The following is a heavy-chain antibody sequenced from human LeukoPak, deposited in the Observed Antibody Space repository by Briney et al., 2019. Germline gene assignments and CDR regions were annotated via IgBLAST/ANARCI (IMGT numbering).Heavy chain of an antibody. J-gene: IGHJ4*02. Sequence: GGSLRLSCAASGFTFSSYAMSWVRQAPGKGLEWVSAISGSGGSTYYADSVKGRFTISRDNSKNTLYLQMNSLRAEDTAVYYRAKVRARPYYFDYWGQGTLVTVSS. CDR2: ISGSGGST. CDR1: GFTFSSYA. V-gene: IGHV3-23*01. D-gene: IGHD4-17*01. CDR3: AKVRARPYYFDY.